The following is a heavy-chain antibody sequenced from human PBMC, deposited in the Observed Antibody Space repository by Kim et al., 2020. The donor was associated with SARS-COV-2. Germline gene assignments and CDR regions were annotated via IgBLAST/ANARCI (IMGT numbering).Heavy chain of an antibody. Sequence: GGSLRLSCAASGFSFSSSWMNWVRQPPGKGLEWVAFMNPDGSATYYVDSLKGRFTISGDNAKNSLFLQMNSPRVEDTAVYYCASDSGWGRLDIWGQGTMVTVSS. J-gene: IGHJ3*02. CDR1: GFSFSSSW. CDR2: MNPDGSAT. CDR3: ASDSGWGRLDI. D-gene: IGHD2-21*02. V-gene: IGHV3-7*03.